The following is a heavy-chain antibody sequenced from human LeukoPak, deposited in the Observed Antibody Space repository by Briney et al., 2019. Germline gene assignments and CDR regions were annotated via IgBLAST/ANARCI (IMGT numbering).Heavy chain of an antibody. Sequence: GSLRLSCAASGFTFDDYGMSWVRQAPGKGLEWVSYISSSGSTIYYADSVKGRFTISRDNAKNSLYLQMNSLRAEDTAVYYCARVLRYCSGGNCYSGGLGYMDVWGKGTTVTISS. CDR2: ISSSGSTI. D-gene: IGHD2-15*01. CDR3: ARVLRYCSGGNCYSGGLGYMDV. CDR1: GFTFDDYG. V-gene: IGHV3-11*01. J-gene: IGHJ6*03.